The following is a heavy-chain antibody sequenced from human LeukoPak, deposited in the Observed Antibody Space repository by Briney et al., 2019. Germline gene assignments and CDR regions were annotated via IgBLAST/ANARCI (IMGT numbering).Heavy chain of an antibody. Sequence: SVKVSCKASGGTFSSYAISWVRQAPGQGLEWMGGITPIFGTANYAQKFQGRVTITTDESTSTAYMELSSLRSEDTAVYYCARVPVDGIAARLHYYMDVRGKGTTVTVSS. CDR1: GGTFSSYA. CDR3: ARVPVDGIAARLHYYMDV. V-gene: IGHV1-69*05. D-gene: IGHD6-13*01. J-gene: IGHJ6*03. CDR2: ITPIFGTA.